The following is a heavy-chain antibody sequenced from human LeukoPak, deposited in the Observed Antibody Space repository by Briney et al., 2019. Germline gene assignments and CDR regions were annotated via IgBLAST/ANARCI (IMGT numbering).Heavy chain of an antibody. CDR1: GFTFSRYS. D-gene: IGHD3-22*01. Sequence: GGSLRLSCAASGFTFSRYSMNWVRQAPGKGLEWVSSITSSSGTIYYADSVRGRLTISRDNAKNSLFLQMSRLRAEDTAVYYCAREKLSFFDSSGYFDHWGQGTLVTVSS. CDR3: AREKLSFFDSSGYFDH. J-gene: IGHJ4*02. V-gene: IGHV3-48*04. CDR2: ITSSSGTI.